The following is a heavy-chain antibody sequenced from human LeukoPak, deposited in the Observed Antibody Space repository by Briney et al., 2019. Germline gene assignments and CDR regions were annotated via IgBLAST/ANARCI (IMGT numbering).Heavy chain of an antibody. CDR1: GFTVSSNY. J-gene: IGHJ1*01. Sequence: GGSLRLSCAASGFTVSSNYMSWVRQAPGKGLEWVSLLYSGGNTYYADSAKGRFTISRDNSKNTLYLQMNSLRAEDTAVYYCATSYCSGGSCYPQYFQHWGQGTMVTVSS. V-gene: IGHV3-66*02. D-gene: IGHD2-15*01. CDR3: ATSYCSGGSCYPQYFQH. CDR2: LYSGGNT.